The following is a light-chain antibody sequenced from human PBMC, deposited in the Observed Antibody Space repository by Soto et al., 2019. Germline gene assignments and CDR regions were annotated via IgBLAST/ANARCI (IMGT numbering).Light chain of an antibody. J-gene: IGKJ5*01. Sequence: DIQMTQSPSSLSASVGDRVKITCQASLDIITFLNWYQEKPGQTPKLLIFDASNLEVGVPSRFSGGGSGTHFTFTITSLQPEDVATYYCQQYENLPLTFGQGTRLEIK. V-gene: IGKV1-33*01. CDR1: LDIITF. CDR3: QQYENLPLT. CDR2: DAS.